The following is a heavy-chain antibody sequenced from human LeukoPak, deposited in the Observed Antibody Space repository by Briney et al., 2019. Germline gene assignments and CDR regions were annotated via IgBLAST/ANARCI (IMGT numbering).Heavy chain of an antibody. Sequence: GGSLRLSCVASGFTFGSYAMNWVRQAPGKGLEWVSGINSSGGSTYYADSVKGRFTISRDNSKNTLYLQMNSLRAEDTAVYYCARDYDSSGYWDYWGQGTLVTVSS. V-gene: IGHV3-23*01. CDR1: GFTFGSYA. J-gene: IGHJ4*02. CDR3: ARDYDSSGYWDY. CDR2: INSSGGST. D-gene: IGHD3-22*01.